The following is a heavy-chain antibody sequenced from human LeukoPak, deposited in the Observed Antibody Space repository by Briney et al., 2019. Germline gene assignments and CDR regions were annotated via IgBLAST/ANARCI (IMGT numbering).Heavy chain of an antibody. CDR2: MYASGST. CDR1: GGSISSYY. CDR3: ARETGSGSSPFDY. D-gene: IGHD3-10*01. Sequence: PSETLSLTCTVSGGSISSYYWSWIRQPAGKGLEWIGRMYASGSTNYNPSLKSRVTISVDTSKNQFSLKLSSVTAADTAVYYCARETGSGSSPFDYWGQGTLVTVSS. J-gene: IGHJ4*02. V-gene: IGHV4-4*07.